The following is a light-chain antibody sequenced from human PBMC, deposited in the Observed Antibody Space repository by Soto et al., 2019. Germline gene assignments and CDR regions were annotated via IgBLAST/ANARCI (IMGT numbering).Light chain of an antibody. Sequence: QSVLTQPPSVSGAPGQRVTISCTGSSSNIGAGYDVHWYQQLPGTAPKLLIYGNSNRPSGVPDPFSGSKSGTSASLAITGLQAEDEADYYCQSYDNSHVVFGGGTKLTVL. CDR3: QSYDNSHVV. J-gene: IGLJ2*01. CDR1: SSNIGAGYD. CDR2: GNS. V-gene: IGLV1-40*01.